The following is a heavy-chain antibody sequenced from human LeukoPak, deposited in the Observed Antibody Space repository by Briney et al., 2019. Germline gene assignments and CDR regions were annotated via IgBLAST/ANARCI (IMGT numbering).Heavy chain of an antibody. D-gene: IGHD6-6*01. Sequence: GGSLRLSCAASGFTFSSYAMSWVRQAPGKGLEWVSTISGSGAYTYYADSVKGRFTISRDNSKNTLYLQMNSLRAEDTAVYYCARDNYSSSGDYYYMDVWGKGTTVTVSS. CDR2: ISGSGAYT. J-gene: IGHJ6*03. V-gene: IGHV3-23*01. CDR1: GFTFSSYA. CDR3: ARDNYSSSGDYYYMDV.